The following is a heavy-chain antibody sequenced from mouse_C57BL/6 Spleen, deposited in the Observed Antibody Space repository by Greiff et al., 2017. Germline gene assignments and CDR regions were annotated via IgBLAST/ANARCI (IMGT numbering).Heavy chain of an antibody. V-gene: IGHV1-26*01. D-gene: IGHD1-1*01. CDR1: GYTFTDYY. CDR2: INPNNGGT. CDR3: ARDLLLRYYFDY. Sequence: VQLQQSGPELVKPGASVKISCKASGYTFTDYYMNWVKQSHGKSLEWIGDINPNNGGTSYNQKFKGKATLTVDKSSSTAYMELRSLTSEDSAVYYCARDLLLRYYFDYWGQGTTLTVSS. J-gene: IGHJ2*01.